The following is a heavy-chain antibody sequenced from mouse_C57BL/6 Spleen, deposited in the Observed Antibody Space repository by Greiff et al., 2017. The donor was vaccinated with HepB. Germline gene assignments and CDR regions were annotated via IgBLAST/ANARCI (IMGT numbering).Heavy chain of an antibody. CDR2: ISDGGSYT. CDR1: GFTFSSYA. CDR3: ARDGD. Sequence: EVKLVESGGGLVKPGGSLKLSCAASGFTFSSYAMSWVRQTPEKRLEWVATISDGGSYTYYPDNVKGRFTISRDNAKNNRYLQMSHLKSEDTAMYYCARDGDWGQGTTLTVSS. V-gene: IGHV5-4*01. J-gene: IGHJ2*01.